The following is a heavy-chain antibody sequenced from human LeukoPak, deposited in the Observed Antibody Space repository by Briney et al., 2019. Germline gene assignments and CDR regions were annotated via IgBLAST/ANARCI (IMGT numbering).Heavy chain of an antibody. CDR2: IKSKPAGETT. Sequence: GGSLRLSCSASGFTFSNAWMNWVRQAPGKGLEWVGRIKSKPAGETTTYAAPVKGRFTISRDDSRNTLYLQMNSLKTEDTAVYYCTTCGGDCYFNYWGQGTLVTVSS. J-gene: IGHJ4*02. D-gene: IGHD2-21*02. CDR3: TTCGGDCYFNY. V-gene: IGHV3-15*01. CDR1: GFTFSNAW.